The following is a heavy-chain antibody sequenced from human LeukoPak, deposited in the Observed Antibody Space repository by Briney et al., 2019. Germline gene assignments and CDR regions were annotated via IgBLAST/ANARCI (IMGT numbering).Heavy chain of an antibody. V-gene: IGHV5-51*01. CDR3: ARSLDYNSFDT. CDR1: GYNFDSNW. J-gene: IGHJ5*02. Sequence: GESLKISCKASGYNFDSNWIGWVRQMPGKGLEWMGLIYPSDSEIRYSPSFQGHVFISVDKSISTAYLQWLTLRASDTAMYYCARSLDYNSFDTWGQGTLATVSS. CDR2: IYPSDSEI. D-gene: IGHD3/OR15-3a*01.